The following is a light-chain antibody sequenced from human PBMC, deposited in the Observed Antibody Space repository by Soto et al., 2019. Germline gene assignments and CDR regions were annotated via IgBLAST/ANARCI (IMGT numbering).Light chain of an antibody. CDR1: SSDVGGYNY. V-gene: IGLV2-14*01. CDR2: DVS. CDR3: SSYTSSSTLNWV. J-gene: IGLJ3*02. Sequence: QPASVSGSPGQSITISCTGTSSDVGGYNYASWYQQHPGKAPKLMIYDVSNRPSGVSNRFSGSKSGNTASLTISGLQAEDEADYYCSSYTSSSTLNWVFGGGTKLTVL.